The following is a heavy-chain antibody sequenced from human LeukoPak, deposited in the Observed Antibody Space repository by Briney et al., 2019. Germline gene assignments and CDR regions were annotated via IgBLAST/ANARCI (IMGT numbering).Heavy chain of an antibody. CDR3: ARDTRSSYSYYGMDV. D-gene: IGHD3-10*01. V-gene: IGHV3-21*01. Sequence: GGSLRLSCAASGFTLSTYTMSWVRQAPGRGLEWVSSISSRSDYIYYADSVKGRFTISRDNAKNSLFLQMNSLRAEDTAVYHCARDTRSSYSYYGMDVWGQGTTVTVSS. CDR2: ISSRSDYI. J-gene: IGHJ6*02. CDR1: GFTLSTYT.